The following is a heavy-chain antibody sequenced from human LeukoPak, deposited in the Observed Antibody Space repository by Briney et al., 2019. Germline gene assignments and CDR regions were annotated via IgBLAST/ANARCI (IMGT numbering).Heavy chain of an antibody. D-gene: IGHD1-26*01. Sequence: PSETLSLTCTVSGGSISSSSYYWGWIRQPPGKGLEWIGSIYYSGSTYYNPSLKSRVTISVDTSKNQFSLKLSSVTAADTAVYYCARGAGPSDYWGQGTLVTVSS. CDR2: IYYSGST. J-gene: IGHJ4*02. V-gene: IGHV4-39*01. CDR1: GGSISSSSYY. CDR3: ARGAGPSDY.